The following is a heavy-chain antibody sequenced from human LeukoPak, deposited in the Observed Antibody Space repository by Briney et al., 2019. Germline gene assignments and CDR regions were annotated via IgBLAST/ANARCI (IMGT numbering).Heavy chain of an antibody. J-gene: IGHJ4*02. CDR1: GFTFSSYS. CDR3: ARDVRYSGYDLAWLADY. CDR2: ISSSSSYI. Sequence: GGSLRLSCAASGFTFSSYSMNWVRQAPGKGLEWVPSISSSSSYIYYADSVKGRFTISRDNAKNSLYLQMNSLRAEETAVYYCARDVRYSGYDLAWLADYGGQGTLVTVSS. V-gene: IGHV3-21*01. D-gene: IGHD5-12*01.